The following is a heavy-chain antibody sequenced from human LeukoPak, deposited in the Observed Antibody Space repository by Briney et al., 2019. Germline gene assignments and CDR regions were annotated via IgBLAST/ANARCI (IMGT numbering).Heavy chain of an antibody. CDR3: ARRIFGGYDVAAYYYYGMDV. V-gene: IGHV4-4*02. Sequence: SETLSLTCAVSGGSISSSNWWSWVRQPPGKGLEWIGEIYHSGSTNYNPSLKSRVTISVDKSKNQFSLKLSSVTAADTDVYYCARRIFGGYDVAAYYYYGMDVWGKGTTVTVSS. CDR2: IYHSGST. J-gene: IGHJ6*04. D-gene: IGHD5-12*01. CDR1: GGSISSSNW.